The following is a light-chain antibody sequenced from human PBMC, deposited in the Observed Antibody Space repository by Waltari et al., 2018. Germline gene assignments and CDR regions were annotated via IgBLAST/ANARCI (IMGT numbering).Light chain of an antibody. CDR2: TAS. CDR1: QSITSH. Sequence: DIQMTQAPSSLSASVGDRVTMTCRSSQSITSHLHWFQQQPGKAPKLLIHTASSLQSGVPSRFSGSGSGTHFTLTLTSLQPEDFATYFCQQSYITPYTFGQGTKLEIK. CDR3: QQSYITPYT. J-gene: IGKJ2*01. V-gene: IGKV1-39*01.